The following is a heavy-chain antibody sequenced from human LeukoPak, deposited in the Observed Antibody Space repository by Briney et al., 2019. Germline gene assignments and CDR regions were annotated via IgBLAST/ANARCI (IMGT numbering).Heavy chain of an antibody. D-gene: IGHD3-10*01. V-gene: IGHV3-23*01. J-gene: IGHJ4*02. CDR3: AKGMVRGDLDY. Sequence: PGGSLRLSCAASGFTFSTYTMSWVRQAPGKGLEWVSGISGSGGSTYYADSVKGRFTISRDNSTNTLFVQMNSLRAEDTAVYYCAKGMVRGDLDYWGQGTLVSVSS. CDR2: ISGSGGST. CDR1: GFTFSTYT.